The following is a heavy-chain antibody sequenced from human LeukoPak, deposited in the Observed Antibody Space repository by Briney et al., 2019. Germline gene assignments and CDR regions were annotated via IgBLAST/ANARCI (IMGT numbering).Heavy chain of an antibody. Sequence: SETLSLTCTVSGGSISSGSYYWSWIRQPAGKGLEWIGRIYTSGSTNYNPSLKSRVTISVDTSKNQFSLQLSSVTAADTAMYYCAKTHSHFPPYFDYWGQGTLVIVSS. CDR1: GGSISSGSYY. V-gene: IGHV4-61*02. CDR2: IYTSGST. D-gene: IGHD4-11*01. J-gene: IGHJ4*02. CDR3: AKTHSHFPPYFDY.